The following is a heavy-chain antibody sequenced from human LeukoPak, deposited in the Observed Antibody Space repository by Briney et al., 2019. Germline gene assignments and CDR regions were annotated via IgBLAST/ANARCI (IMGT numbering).Heavy chain of an antibody. Sequence: SVKVSCKASGGTFSSYAISWVRQAPGQGLEWMGGIIPTFGTANYAQKFQGRVTITADESTSTAYMELSSLRSEDTAVYYCARKYCSGGSCQINNWFDPWGQGTLVTVSS. CDR1: GGTFSSYA. J-gene: IGHJ5*02. V-gene: IGHV1-69*01. CDR2: IIPTFGTA. D-gene: IGHD2-15*01. CDR3: ARKYCSGGSCQINNWFDP.